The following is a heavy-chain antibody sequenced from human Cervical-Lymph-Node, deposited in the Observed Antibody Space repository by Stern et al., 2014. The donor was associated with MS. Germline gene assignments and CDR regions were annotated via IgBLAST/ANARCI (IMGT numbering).Heavy chain of an antibody. V-gene: IGHV3-23*04. CDR1: TFTFSSFV. CDR2: VTGAGIST. Sequence: VQLVQSGGGLVQPGGSLRLSCAASTFTFSSFVMSWVRQAPGKGLEWVSAVTGAGISTYYADSVKGRFTIPRDNSKNPLYLQMHSLRAEDTAVYYCARGLKYSSSGGWLDPWGQGTLVTVSS. CDR3: ARGLKYSSSGGWLDP. J-gene: IGHJ5*02. D-gene: IGHD6-19*01.